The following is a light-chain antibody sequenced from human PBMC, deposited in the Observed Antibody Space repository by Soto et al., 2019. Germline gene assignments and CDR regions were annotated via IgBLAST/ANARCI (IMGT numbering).Light chain of an antibody. CDR3: AAWDDSLNGWV. Sequence: QSVLTQPPSASGTPGQRATISCSGSNSNIGSNTVNWYQQVPGTAPKLLIYSNNQRPSGVPDRFSGSKSGTSASLAISGLQSEDEADYSCAAWDDSLNGWVFGGGTKLTVL. J-gene: IGLJ3*02. V-gene: IGLV1-44*01. CDR1: NSNIGSNT. CDR2: SNN.